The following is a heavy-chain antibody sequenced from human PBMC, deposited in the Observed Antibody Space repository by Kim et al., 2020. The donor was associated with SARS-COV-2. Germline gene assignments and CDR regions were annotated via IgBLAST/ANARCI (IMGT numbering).Heavy chain of an antibody. Sequence: DSVKGRFTISRDNAKNSLYLQMNSLRAEDTALYYCAKDIRSSSSLGVFDYWGQGTLVTVSS. J-gene: IGHJ4*02. CDR3: AKDIRSSSSLGVFDY. D-gene: IGHD6-6*01. V-gene: IGHV3-9*01.